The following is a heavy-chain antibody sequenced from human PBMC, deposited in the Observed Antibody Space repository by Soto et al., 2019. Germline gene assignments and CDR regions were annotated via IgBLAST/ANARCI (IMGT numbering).Heavy chain of an antibody. CDR3: ARVEAPFGESLH. V-gene: IGHV1-18*01. J-gene: IGHJ4*02. D-gene: IGHD3-10*01. CDR1: GYTFNSYT. Sequence: ASVKVSCKTSGYTFNSYTIAWVRQAPGQGLEWLGWISPDDGNTEYEQKFQGGVTMTADTLTNNAYLELRSLKSDDTAIYYCARVEAPFGESLHWGQGTPVTVSS. CDR2: ISPDDGNT.